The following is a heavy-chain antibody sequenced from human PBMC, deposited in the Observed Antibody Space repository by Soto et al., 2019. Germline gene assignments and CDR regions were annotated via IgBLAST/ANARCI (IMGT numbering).Heavy chain of an antibody. J-gene: IGHJ4*02. V-gene: IGHV4-59*01. CDR2: IYYSGST. CDR3: ARIQLWSKGYFDY. D-gene: IGHD5-18*01. CDR1: GGSISSYY. Sequence: QVQLQESGPGLVKPSETLSLTCTVSGGSISSYYWSWIRQPPGKGLEWIGYIYYSGSTNYNPSLKSRVTISVDTSKNQFSLKLSSVTAADTAVYYCARIQLWSKGYFDYWGQGTLVTVSS.